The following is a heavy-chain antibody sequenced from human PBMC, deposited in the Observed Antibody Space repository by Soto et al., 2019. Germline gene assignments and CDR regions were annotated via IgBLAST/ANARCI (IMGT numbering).Heavy chain of an antibody. J-gene: IGHJ4*02. CDR2: IKATADGGAT. V-gene: IGHV3-15*01. Sequence: EVQLVESGGGLLKPGGSLRLSCAASGFTFIHAWMTWVRQAPGKGLEWVGHIKATADGGATDYAAPVKGRFTISRDDSKNTLYLQMNSLKTEDSAVYYCTTVGQLRYFDPGHWGQGTLVTVSS. D-gene: IGHD3-9*01. CDR3: TTVGQLRYFDPGH. CDR1: GFTFIHAW.